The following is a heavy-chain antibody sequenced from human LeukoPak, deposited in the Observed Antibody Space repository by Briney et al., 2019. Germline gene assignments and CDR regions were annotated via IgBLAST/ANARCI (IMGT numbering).Heavy chain of an antibody. D-gene: IGHD3-16*01. Sequence: ASVKVSCKVSGYTLTELSMHWVRQAPGKGLEWMGGFDPEDGETIYAQKFQGRVTMTEDTSTDTAYMELSSLRSEDTAVYYCARSTNVNWGSQIDYWGQGTLVTVSS. J-gene: IGHJ4*02. V-gene: IGHV1-24*01. CDR3: ARSTNVNWGSQIDY. CDR2: FDPEDGET. CDR1: GYTLTELS.